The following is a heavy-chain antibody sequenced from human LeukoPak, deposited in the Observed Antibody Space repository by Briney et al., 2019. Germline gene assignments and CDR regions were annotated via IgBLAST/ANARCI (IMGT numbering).Heavy chain of an antibody. J-gene: IGHJ6*02. V-gene: IGHV1-2*02. CDR3: ARELSGSYPNHYYYYGMDV. Sequence: ASVKVSCKASGYTFTGYYMHWVRQAPGQGVEWMGWINPNSGGTNYAQKFQGKVTMTRDTSISTAYMELSRLRSDDTAVYYCARELSGSYPNHYYYYGMDVWGQGTTVTVSS. CDR2: INPNSGGT. CDR1: GYTFTGYY. D-gene: IGHD1-26*01.